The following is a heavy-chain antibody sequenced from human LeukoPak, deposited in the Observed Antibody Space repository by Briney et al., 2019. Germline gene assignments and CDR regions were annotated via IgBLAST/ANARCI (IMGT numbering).Heavy chain of an antibody. CDR3: ARERASAGPHFYH. V-gene: IGHV4-59*01. D-gene: IGHD6-13*01. CDR2: NYNSGTT. CDR1: GGSISTYY. Sequence: SETLSLTCDVSGGSISTYYWSWIRQPPGNGLEWIGYNYNSGTTNYNPSLRSRVTVSVDRSKNQFSLRLTSVTAADTAVYYCARERASAGPHFYHWGRGILVTVSS. J-gene: IGHJ4*02.